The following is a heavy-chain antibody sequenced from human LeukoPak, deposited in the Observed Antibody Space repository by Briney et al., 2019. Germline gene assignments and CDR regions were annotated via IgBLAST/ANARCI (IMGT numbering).Heavy chain of an antibody. CDR1: GYTFTSYG. J-gene: IGHJ4*02. V-gene: IGHV1-2*02. CDR3: ARGVAGVEMALDGDFDY. CDR2: INPNSGGT. D-gene: IGHD5-24*01. Sequence: ASVKVSCKASGYTFTSYGISWVRQAPGQGLEWMGWINPNSGGTNYAQKFQGRVTMTRDTSISTAYMELSRLRSDDTAVYYCARGVAGVEMALDGDFDYWGQGTLVTVSS.